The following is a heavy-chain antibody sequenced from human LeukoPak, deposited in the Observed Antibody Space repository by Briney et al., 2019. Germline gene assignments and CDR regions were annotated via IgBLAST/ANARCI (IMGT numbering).Heavy chain of an antibody. V-gene: IGHV3-23*01. CDR1: GFTFSTYA. D-gene: IGHD6-19*01. Sequence: GGSLRLSCAASGFTFSTYALSWVRQAPGKGLEWVSAISPGGDRTYYADSVKGRFTISRDSSKDTLYLQMNSLRAEDTAVYYCAKDTRSGWYGLFDNWGQGTLVTVSS. CDR2: ISPGGDRT. J-gene: IGHJ4*02. CDR3: AKDTRSGWYGLFDN.